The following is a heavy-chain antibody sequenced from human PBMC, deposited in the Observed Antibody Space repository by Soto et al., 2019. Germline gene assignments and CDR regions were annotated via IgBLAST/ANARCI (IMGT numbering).Heavy chain of an antibody. CDR2: IWYDGSNK. V-gene: IGHV3-33*01. J-gene: IGHJ6*02. CDR3: ARGQVDAYLDYYYYYGMDV. D-gene: IGHD1-26*01. CDR1: GFTFSSYG. Sequence: GGSLRLSCAASGFTFSSYGMHWVRQAPGKGLEWVAVIWYDGSNKYYADSVKGRFTISRDNSKNTLYLQMNSLRAEDTAVYYCARGQVDAYLDYYYYYGMDVWGQGTTVTVSS.